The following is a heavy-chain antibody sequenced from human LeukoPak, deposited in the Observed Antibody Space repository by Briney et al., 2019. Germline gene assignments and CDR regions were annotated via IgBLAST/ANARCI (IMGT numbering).Heavy chain of an antibody. CDR3: GREQERRLWARGTGDSVLTGSVCANPTDYY. D-gene: IGHD2-8*01. CDR1: GGTFSSYA. J-gene: IGHJ6*01. CDR2: IIPIFGTA. V-gene: IGHV1-69*06. Sequence: GASVKVSCKASGGTFSSYAISWVRQAPGQGLEWMGGIIPIFGTANYAQKFQGRVTITADKSTSTAYMELSRLRCEDTAVYYCGREQERRLWARGTGDSVLTGSVCANPTDYY.